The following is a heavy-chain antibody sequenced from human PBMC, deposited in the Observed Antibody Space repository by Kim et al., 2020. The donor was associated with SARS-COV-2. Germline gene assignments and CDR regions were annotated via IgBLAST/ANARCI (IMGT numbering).Heavy chain of an antibody. CDR2: IIPILGIA. Sequence: SVKVSCKASGGTFSSYAISWVRQAPGQGLEWMGRIIPILGIANYAQKFQGRVTITADKSTSTAYMELSSLRSEDTAVYYCARYLAGCSSTSCYKDYYYYMDVWGKGTTVTVSS. CDR1: GGTFSSYA. D-gene: IGHD2-2*02. J-gene: IGHJ6*03. V-gene: IGHV1-69*10. CDR3: ARYLAGCSSTSCYKDYYYYMDV.